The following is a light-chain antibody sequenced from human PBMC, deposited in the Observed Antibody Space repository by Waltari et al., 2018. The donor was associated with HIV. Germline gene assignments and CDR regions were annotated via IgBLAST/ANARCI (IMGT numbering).Light chain of an antibody. CDR2: DAS. CDR3: QQRSNCPPYT. Sequence: IVLTKSPATLSLSPGERATLSCRASQRVKSYLAWYQQKPGQAPRLLIYDASNRATGSPARFSGSGSGTDFTLTISSLEPEDFAVYYCQQRSNCPPYTFGQGTKLEIK. V-gene: IGKV3-11*01. CDR1: QRVKSY. J-gene: IGKJ2*01.